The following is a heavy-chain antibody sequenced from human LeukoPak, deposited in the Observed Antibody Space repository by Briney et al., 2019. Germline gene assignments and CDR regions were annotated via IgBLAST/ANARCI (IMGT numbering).Heavy chain of an antibody. CDR3: AREEWELQGYFDY. J-gene: IGHJ4*02. D-gene: IGHD1-26*01. CDR1: GYSISSGYY. Sequence: SETLSLTCIVSGYSISSGYYWGWIRQPPGKGLEWIGSIYYSGSTYYNPSLKSRVTISVDTSKNQFSLKLSSVTAADTAVYYCAREEWELQGYFDYWGQGTLVTVSS. CDR2: IYYSGST. V-gene: IGHV4-38-2*02.